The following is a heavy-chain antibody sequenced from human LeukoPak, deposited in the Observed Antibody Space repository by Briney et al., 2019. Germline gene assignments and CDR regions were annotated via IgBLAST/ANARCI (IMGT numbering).Heavy chain of an antibody. V-gene: IGHV4-61*02. D-gene: IGHD1-14*01. CDR3: ARGPATPESAAFDL. J-gene: IGHJ3*01. CDR2: IYTSGSA. CDR1: GGSISSGSYY. Sequence: SETLSLTCTVSGGSISSGSYYWSWIRQPAGKGLEWIGRIYTSGSANYNPSLKSRVTISVDTSKNQFSLSLTSVTAADTAVYYCARGPATPESAAFDLWGQGTMVTVSS.